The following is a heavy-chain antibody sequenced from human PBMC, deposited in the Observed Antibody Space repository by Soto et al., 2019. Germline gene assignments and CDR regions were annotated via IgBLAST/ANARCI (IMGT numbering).Heavy chain of an antibody. CDR2: LSYDGSDK. Sequence: GGSLRLSCVVSGFTFSRYAMHWVRQAPGKGLEWVAALSYDGSDKKYADSVKGRFTISGDNSKDTLYLQMDSLRPDDTAVYYCARPPFDSSGYYPNWGKGTLVPVSS. CDR3: ARPPFDSSGYYPN. J-gene: IGHJ4*02. V-gene: IGHV3-30*04. CDR1: GFTFSRYA. D-gene: IGHD3-22*01.